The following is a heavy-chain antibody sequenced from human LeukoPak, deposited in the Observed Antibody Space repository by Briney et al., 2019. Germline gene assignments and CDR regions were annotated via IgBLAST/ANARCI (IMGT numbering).Heavy chain of an antibody. D-gene: IGHD3-10*01. CDR1: GFTFSSYS. V-gene: IGHV3-23*01. CDR2: ITDSGRKT. CDR3: AKITKATTPNY. J-gene: IGHJ4*02. Sequence: GGSLRLSCAASGFTFSSYSMNWVRQASGKGLEWVSGITDSGRKTYYADSVKGRFSISRDNSRNTVYLQMSDLRAEDTAVYYCAKITKATTPNYWGQGTLVTVSS.